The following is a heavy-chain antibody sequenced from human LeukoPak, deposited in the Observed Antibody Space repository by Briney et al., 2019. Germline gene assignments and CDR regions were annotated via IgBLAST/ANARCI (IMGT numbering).Heavy chain of an antibody. CDR2: IYSGGST. CDR1: GFTVSSNY. Sequence: PGGSLRLSCAASGFTVSSNYMSWVRQATGKGLEWVSVIYSGGSTYYADSVKGRFTISRDNSKNTLYPQMNSLRAEDTAVYYCARLDGKDAFDIWGQGTMVTVSS. D-gene: IGHD1-26*01. J-gene: IGHJ3*02. CDR3: ARLDGKDAFDI. V-gene: IGHV3-53*01.